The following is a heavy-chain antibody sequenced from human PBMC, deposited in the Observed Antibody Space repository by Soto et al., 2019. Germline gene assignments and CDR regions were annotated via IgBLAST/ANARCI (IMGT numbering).Heavy chain of an antibody. V-gene: IGHV3-23*01. Sequence: EVQLLESGGGLVQPGGSLRLSCAASGFTFSSYAMSWVRQAPGKALEWVSAISGSGGSTYYADSVKGRFTISRDNSKNTLYLQMNSLRAEDTAVYYCAKDSRGYCSGGSCYFSYWGQGTLVTVSS. CDR2: ISGSGGST. CDR1: GFTFSSYA. J-gene: IGHJ4*02. CDR3: AKDSRGYCSGGSCYFSY. D-gene: IGHD2-15*01.